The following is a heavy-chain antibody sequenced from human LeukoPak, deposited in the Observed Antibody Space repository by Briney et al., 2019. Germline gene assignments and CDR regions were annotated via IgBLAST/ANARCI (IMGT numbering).Heavy chain of an antibody. J-gene: IGHJ4*02. V-gene: IGHV4-59*08. CDR1: GGSIGNYY. D-gene: IGHD3-10*01. Sequence: SETLSLTCTVSGGSIGNYYWTWIRQSPGKGLEWIGYIYSSGSTKYNPSLKSRVTISVDTSKNQFSLNLSSVTAADTALYYCARLPSGSSPFDYWGQGTLVTVSS. CDR2: IYSSGST. CDR3: ARLPSGSSPFDY.